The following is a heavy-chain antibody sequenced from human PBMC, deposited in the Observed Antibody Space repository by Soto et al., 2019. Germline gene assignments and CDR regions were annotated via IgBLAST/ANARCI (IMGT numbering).Heavy chain of an antibody. D-gene: IGHD2-21*01. Sequence: ASVKVSCKASGGTFSSCAISWVRQAPGQGLEWMGGIIPIFGTANYAQKFQGRVTITADESTSTAYMELSSLRSEDTAVYYCARGLYPILDYGMDVWGQGTTVTVSS. J-gene: IGHJ6*02. V-gene: IGHV1-69*13. CDR2: IIPIFGTA. CDR3: ARGLYPILDYGMDV. CDR1: GGTFSSCA.